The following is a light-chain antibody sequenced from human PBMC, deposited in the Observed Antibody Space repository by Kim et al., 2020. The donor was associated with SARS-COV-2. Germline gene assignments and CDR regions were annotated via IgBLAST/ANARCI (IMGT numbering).Light chain of an antibody. CDR1: SSDVGGYNY. CDR2: EVS. J-gene: IGLJ3*02. Sequence: QSALTQPASVSGSPGQSITISCTGTSSDVGGYNYVSWYQQHPGKAPKLMIYEVSNRPSGVSNRFSGSKSGNMASLTVSGLQAEDEADYYCSSYIGSSTLLFGGGTQLTVL. V-gene: IGLV2-14*01. CDR3: SSYIGSSTLL.